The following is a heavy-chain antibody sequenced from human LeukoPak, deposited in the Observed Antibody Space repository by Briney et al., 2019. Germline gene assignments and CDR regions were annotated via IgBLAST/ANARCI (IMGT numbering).Heavy chain of an antibody. V-gene: IGHV3-23*01. CDR2: ISGSGGST. Sequence: GGSLRLSCSVSGFTFSRFAMSWVRQAPGKGLEWVSAISGSGGSTYYADSVKGRFTISRDNSKNTLYLQMNSLRAEDTAVYYCAKSPPGSWGYYFDYWGQGTLVTVSS. CDR1: GFTFSRFA. J-gene: IGHJ4*02. D-gene: IGHD6-13*01. CDR3: AKSPPGSWGYYFDY.